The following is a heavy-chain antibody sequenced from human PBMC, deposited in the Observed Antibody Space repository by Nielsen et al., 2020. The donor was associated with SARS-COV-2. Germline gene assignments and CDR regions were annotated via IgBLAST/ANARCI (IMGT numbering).Heavy chain of an antibody. CDR2: ISYDGSNK. D-gene: IGHD5-12*01. V-gene: IGHV3-30-3*01. Sequence: GESLKISCAASGFTFSNYNMHWVRQAPGKGLEWVTVISYDGSNKYYADSLKGRVTISRDNSKSTLYLQMTSLRPEDTALYYCAKSGFIVAGVYHGLDVWGHGTTVTVSS. CDR3: AKSGFIVAGVYHGLDV. J-gene: IGHJ6*02. CDR1: GFTFSNYN.